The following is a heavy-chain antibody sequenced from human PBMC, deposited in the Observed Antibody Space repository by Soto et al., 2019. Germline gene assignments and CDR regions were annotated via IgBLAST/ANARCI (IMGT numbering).Heavy chain of an antibody. Sequence: GWSLRLSCAASGFTFSSYGMHWVRQAPGKGLEWVAFIWYDGSNKYYADSVRGRFTISRDNSKNTLYLQMNSLRAEDTAVYYCARDYYDSSGYYVDAFDIWGQGTMGTVSS. CDR1: GFTFSSYG. V-gene: IGHV3-33*01. CDR3: ARDYYDSSGYYVDAFDI. D-gene: IGHD3-22*01. CDR2: IWYDGSNK. J-gene: IGHJ3*02.